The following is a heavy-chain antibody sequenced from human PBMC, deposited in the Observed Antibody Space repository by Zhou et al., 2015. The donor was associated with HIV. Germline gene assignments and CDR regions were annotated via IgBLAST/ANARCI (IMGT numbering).Heavy chain of an antibody. V-gene: IGHV1-18*04. D-gene: IGHD4-17*01. Sequence: QVQLVQSGAEVKKPGASVKVSCKASGYTFTSYYMHWVRQAPGQGLEWMGWISAYNGNTNYAQKLQGRVTMTTDTSTSTAYMELRSLRSDDTAVYYCARGDSPFGYGDYWPNAWGQGTLVTVSS. J-gene: IGHJ5*02. CDR3: ARGDSPFGYGDYWPNA. CDR1: GYTFTSYY. CDR2: ISAYNGNT.